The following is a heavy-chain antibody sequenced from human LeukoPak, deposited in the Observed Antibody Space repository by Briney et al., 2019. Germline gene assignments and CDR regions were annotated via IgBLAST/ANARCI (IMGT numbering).Heavy chain of an antibody. CDR3: ARVWFGEEVNWFDP. CDR2: TYYRSKWYN. D-gene: IGHD3-10*01. CDR1: GDSVSSKSAA. J-gene: IGHJ5*02. V-gene: IGHV6-1*01. Sequence: SQTLSLTCAISGDSVSSKSAAWNWIRQSPLRGLEWLGRTYYRSKWYNDYAVSVKSRISINPDTSKNQFSLHLNSVTPEDTAVYYCARVWFGEEVNWFDPWGQGTLVTVSS.